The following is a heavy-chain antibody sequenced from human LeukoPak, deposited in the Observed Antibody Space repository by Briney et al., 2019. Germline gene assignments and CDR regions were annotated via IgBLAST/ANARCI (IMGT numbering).Heavy chain of an antibody. Sequence: GGSLRLSCAASGFTFSSYAMSWVRPAPGKGLEWVSAISGSGGSTYYADSVKGRFTISRDNSKNTLYLQMNSLIAEDTAVYYCASGASSGRSEVDYWGQGTLVTVSS. V-gene: IGHV3-23*01. CDR3: ASGASSGRSEVDY. D-gene: IGHD1-26*01. CDR2: ISGSGGST. CDR1: GFTFSSYA. J-gene: IGHJ4*02.